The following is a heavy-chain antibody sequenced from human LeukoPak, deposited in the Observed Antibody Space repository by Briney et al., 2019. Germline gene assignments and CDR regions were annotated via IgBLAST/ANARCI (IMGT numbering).Heavy chain of an antibody. J-gene: IGHJ4*02. V-gene: IGHV4-39*01. CDR2: IYYGGGT. CDR1: GASFSSSTYY. D-gene: IGHD6-13*01. Sequence: SETLSLTCTVSGASFSSSTYYWGWIRQPPGKGLEWIGSIYYGGGTYYNPSLKSRVTMSVDTSKKQFSLKLSSVTAADTTVYYCARRAGGIAAAGTRPFDCWGQGTLVTVSS. CDR3: ARRAGGIAAAGTRPFDC.